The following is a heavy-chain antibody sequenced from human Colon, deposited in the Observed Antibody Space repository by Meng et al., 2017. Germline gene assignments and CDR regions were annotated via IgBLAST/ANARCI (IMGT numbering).Heavy chain of an antibody. CDR3: ARVSDSYGADV. CDR2: MSYDGSRQ. Sequence: GESLKISCAASGFTFSSFAMNWVRQAPGKGLEWVAMMSYDGSRQTYADSVRGRFTISRDNAENIVYLQMNSLTAEDSAVYYCARVSDSYGADVWGQGTTVTVSS. J-gene: IGHJ6*02. V-gene: IGHV3-30*07. CDR1: GFTFSSFA.